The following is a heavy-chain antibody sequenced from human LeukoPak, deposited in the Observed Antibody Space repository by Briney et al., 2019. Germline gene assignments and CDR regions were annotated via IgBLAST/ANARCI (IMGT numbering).Heavy chain of an antibody. CDR2: INHSGST. V-gene: IGHV4-34*01. Sequence: KPSETLSLTCAVYGGSFSGYYWSWIRQPPGKGLEWIGEINHSGSTNYNPSLKSRVTISVDTSKNQFSLKLSSVTAADTAVYYCARGAPRIAVAGNPRRWFDPWGQGTLVTVSS. J-gene: IGHJ5*02. D-gene: IGHD6-19*01. CDR1: GGSFSGYY. CDR3: ARGAPRIAVAGNPRRWFDP.